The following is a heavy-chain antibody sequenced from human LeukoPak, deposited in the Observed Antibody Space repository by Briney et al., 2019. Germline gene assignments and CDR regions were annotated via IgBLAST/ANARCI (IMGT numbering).Heavy chain of an antibody. V-gene: IGHV4-61*02. J-gene: IGHJ6*03. CDR3: ARSVYYYGSGSYYTAGDYYYYMDV. CDR2: IYTSGST. Sequence: SETLSLTCTVSGYSISSGYYWGWIRQPAGKGLEWIGRIYTSGSTNYNPSLKSRVTISVDTSKNQFSLKLSSVTAADTAVYYCARSVYYYGSGSYYTAGDYYYYMDVWGKGTTVTIPS. D-gene: IGHD3-10*01. CDR1: GYSISSGYY.